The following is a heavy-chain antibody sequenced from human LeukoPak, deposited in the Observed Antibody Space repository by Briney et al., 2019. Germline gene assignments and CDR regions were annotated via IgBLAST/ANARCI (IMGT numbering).Heavy chain of an antibody. D-gene: IGHD3-16*01. CDR3: ARRGSTRGRVWDRGYYYYMDV. Sequence: SETLSLTCAVYGGSFSGYYWSWIRQPPGKGLEWIGEINHSGSTNYNPSLKSRVTISVDTSKNQFSLKLSSVTAADAAVYYCARRGSTRGRVWDRGYYYYMDVWGKGTTVTISS. V-gene: IGHV4-34*01. CDR2: INHSGST. CDR1: GGSFSGYY. J-gene: IGHJ6*03.